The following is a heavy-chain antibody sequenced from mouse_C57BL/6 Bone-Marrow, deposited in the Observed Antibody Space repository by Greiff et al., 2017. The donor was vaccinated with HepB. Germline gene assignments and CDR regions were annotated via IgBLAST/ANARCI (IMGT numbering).Heavy chain of an antibody. J-gene: IGHJ2*01. CDR1: GYTFTDYN. D-gene: IGHD2-1*01. CDR3: ARGRGNPWNYFDD. V-gene: IGHV1-18*01. Sequence: VQLQQSGPELVKPGASVKIPCKASGYTFTDYNMDWVKQSHGKSLEWIGDINPNNGGTIYNQKFKGKATLTVDKSSSTAYMELRSLTSEDTAGYYCARGRGNPWNYFDDWGQGTTLTVSS. CDR2: INPNNGGT.